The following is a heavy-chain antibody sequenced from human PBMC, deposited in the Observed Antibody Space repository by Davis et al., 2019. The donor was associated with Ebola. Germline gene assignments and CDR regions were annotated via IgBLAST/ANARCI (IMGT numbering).Heavy chain of an antibody. J-gene: IGHJ4*02. Sequence: GESLKISCAASGFTFNSYDMRWVRQAPGRGLEWVSSITGSGDRTYYADSVKSRFTISRDNSNNTLYLQMNDLRAEDTAVYYCAKRGVWDTGNYYPFDSWGQGTLVTVSS. V-gene: IGHV3-23*01. CDR3: AKRGVWDTGNYYPFDS. D-gene: IGHD1-26*01. CDR2: ITGSGDRT. CDR1: GFTFNSYD.